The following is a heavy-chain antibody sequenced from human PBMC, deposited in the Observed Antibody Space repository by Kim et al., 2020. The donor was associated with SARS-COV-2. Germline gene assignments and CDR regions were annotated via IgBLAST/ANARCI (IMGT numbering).Heavy chain of an antibody. CDR3: ARALSSGRPGGFDY. Sequence: YPDPLQGRFTISRDHATYSLLLQMNSLRAEDTAMYYCARALSSGRPGGFDYWGQGILVTVSS. D-gene: IGHD6-19*01. J-gene: IGHJ4*02. V-gene: IGHV3-21*01.